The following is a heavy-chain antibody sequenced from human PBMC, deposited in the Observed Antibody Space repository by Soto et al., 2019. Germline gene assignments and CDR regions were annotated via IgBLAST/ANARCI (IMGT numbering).Heavy chain of an antibody. Sequence: GAVRVSCVDFGFTCSSYAMSWVRQAPGKGLEWVSAISGSGGSTYYADSVKGRFTISRDNSKNTLYLQMNSLRAEDTAVYYCAKGGVRRSMDVWGQGTTVTVSS. J-gene: IGHJ6*02. CDR2: ISGSGGST. V-gene: IGHV3-23*01. CDR1: GFTCSSYA. CDR3: AKGGVRRSMDV. D-gene: IGHD3-10*01.